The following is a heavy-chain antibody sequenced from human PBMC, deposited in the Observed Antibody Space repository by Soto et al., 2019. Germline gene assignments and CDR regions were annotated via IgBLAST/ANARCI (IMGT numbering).Heavy chain of an antibody. Sequence: QVQLVESGGGVVQPGRSLRLSCAASGFTFSSYAMNWVRQAPGKGLEWVALISYDGISTYYADSVKVRFTISRDSSKNTLSLQMNSLGAADTAVYYCVMCSSTLCHLVSEYWGQGTLVTVSS. V-gene: IGHV3-30-3*01. J-gene: IGHJ4*02. D-gene: IGHD2-2*01. CDR3: VMCSSTLCHLVSEY. CDR2: ISYDGIST. CDR1: GFTFSSYA.